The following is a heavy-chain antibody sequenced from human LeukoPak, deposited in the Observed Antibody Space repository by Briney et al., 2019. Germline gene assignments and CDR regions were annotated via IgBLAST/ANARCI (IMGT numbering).Heavy chain of an antibody. CDR2: INPSGGIT. CDR1: GYTFTSYY. J-gene: IGHJ4*02. CDR3: ARDGKTAAGNNFDY. V-gene: IGHV1-46*01. Sequence: ASVKVSCKASGYTFTSYYIHWVRQAPGQGLEWMGIINPSGGITTHAQTFQRRVTMTRDKSTSTVYMELRRRTSEDTAVYYCARDGKTAAGNNFDYWGQGTLVTVSS. D-gene: IGHD6-13*01.